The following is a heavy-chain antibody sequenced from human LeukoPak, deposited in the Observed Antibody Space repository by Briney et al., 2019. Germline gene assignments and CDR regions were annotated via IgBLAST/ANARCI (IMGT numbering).Heavy chain of an antibody. CDR1: GGSISSGGYY. Sequence: SETLSLTCTVSGGSISSGGYYWSWIRQHPGKGLEWIGYIYYSGSTYYNPSLKSRVTISVDTSKSQFSLKLSTVTAADTAVYYCARYYDSSGIDYWGQGTLVTVSS. CDR3: ARYYDSSGIDY. J-gene: IGHJ4*02. V-gene: IGHV4-31*03. D-gene: IGHD3-22*01. CDR2: IYYSGST.